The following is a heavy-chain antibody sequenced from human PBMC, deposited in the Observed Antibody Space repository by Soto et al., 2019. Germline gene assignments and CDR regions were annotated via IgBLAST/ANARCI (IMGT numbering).Heavy chain of an antibody. J-gene: IGHJ6*02. CDR2: ISAYNGNT. CDR1: GYTFTSYG. CDR3: ARDRYYDFWSGYYTGRQYYYYYGMDV. V-gene: IGHV1-18*01. Sequence: GVSVKVSCKASGYTFTSYGISWVRQAPGQGLEWVGWISAYNGNTNYAQKLQGRVTMTTDTSTSTAYMELRSLRSDDTAVYYCARDRYYDFWSGYYTGRQYYYYYGMDVWGQGTTVTVSS. D-gene: IGHD3-3*01.